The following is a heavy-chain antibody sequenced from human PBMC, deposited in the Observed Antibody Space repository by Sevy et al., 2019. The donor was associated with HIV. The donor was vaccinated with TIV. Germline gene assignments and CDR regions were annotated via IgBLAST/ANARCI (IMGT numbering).Heavy chain of an antibody. CDR3: ARDGGTLTTPGAFDF. Sequence: LRLSCAVSGGSISSGVYSWNWIRQSPGKGLEWIGYIYHTGSTYYNPSLKSRLTMSVDMSKNQFSLKMNSLTAADTAVYYCARDGGTLTTPGAFDFWGQGTMVTVSS. V-gene: IGHV4-30-2*06. CDR2: IYHTGST. D-gene: IGHD4-4*01. J-gene: IGHJ3*01. CDR1: GGSISSGVYS.